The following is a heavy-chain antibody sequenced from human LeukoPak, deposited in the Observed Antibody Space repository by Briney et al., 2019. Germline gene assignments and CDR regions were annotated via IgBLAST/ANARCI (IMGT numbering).Heavy chain of an antibody. CDR3: SRGTDAYKCGNS. V-gene: IGHV4-34*01. Sequence: SETLSLTCAVYGGSFSGYYWTWIRQPPGKGLEWIGEIHYSGSIHYNPSLKGRVTISADTSNNHFSLEVNSVTAADTAVYYCSRGTDAYKCGNSWGQGTLVTVSS. D-gene: IGHD5-24*01. J-gene: IGHJ4*02. CDR2: IHYSGSI. CDR1: GGSFSGYY.